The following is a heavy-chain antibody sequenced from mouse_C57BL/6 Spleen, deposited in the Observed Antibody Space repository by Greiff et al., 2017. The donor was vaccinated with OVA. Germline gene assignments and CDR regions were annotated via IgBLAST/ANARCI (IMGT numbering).Heavy chain of an antibody. CDR2: IDPEDGDT. Sequence: VQLKQSGAELVRPGAPVKLSCTASGFNIKDYYMHWVKQRPEQGLEWIGRIDPEDGDTEYAPKFQGKATMTADTSSNTAYLQLSSLTSEDTAVYYCTDYYGSSYVGPWFAYWGQGTLVTVSA. V-gene: IGHV14-1*01. CDR3: TDYYGSSYVGPWFAY. J-gene: IGHJ3*01. D-gene: IGHD1-1*01. CDR1: GFNIKDYY.